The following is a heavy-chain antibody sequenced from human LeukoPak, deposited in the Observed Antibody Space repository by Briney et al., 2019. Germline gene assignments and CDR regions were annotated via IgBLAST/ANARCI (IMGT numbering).Heavy chain of an antibody. V-gene: IGHV4-59*12. CDR3: AREGGDSSGYYHDS. D-gene: IGHD3-22*01. Sequence: SETLSLTCTVSGGSISGYYRSWIRQPPGKGLEWIGYIYYSGGTNYSPSLKSRITISVDTSKNQFSLRLSSVTAADTAVYFCAREGGDSSGYYHDSWGQGTLVTVSS. CDR2: IYYSGGT. J-gene: IGHJ4*02. CDR1: GGSISGYY.